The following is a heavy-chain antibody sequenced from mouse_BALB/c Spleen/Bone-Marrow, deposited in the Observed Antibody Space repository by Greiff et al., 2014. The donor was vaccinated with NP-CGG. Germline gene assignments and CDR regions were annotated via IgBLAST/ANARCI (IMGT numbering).Heavy chain of an antibody. J-gene: IGHJ2*01. CDR2: ISSGSSPI. Sequence: EVQRVESGGGLVQPGGSRKLSCAASGFTFSSFGMHWVRQAPEKGLEWVAYISSGSSPIFYADTVKGRFTISRDNPKNTLFLQMPSLRSEDTAMYYCTRGGNWEDFDYWGQGTTLTVSS. CDR3: TRGGNWEDFDY. CDR1: GFTFSSFG. V-gene: IGHV5-17*02. D-gene: IGHD4-1*01.